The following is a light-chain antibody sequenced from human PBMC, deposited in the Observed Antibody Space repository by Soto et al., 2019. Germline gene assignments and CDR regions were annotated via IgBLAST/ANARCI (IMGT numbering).Light chain of an antibody. V-gene: IGKV1-33*01. CDR1: QDMSKY. J-gene: IGKJ2*01. CDR3: QQHTSLPYT. Sequence: DIQMTQSPSSLSASVGDRVTIPCQASQDMSKYLNWYQQKPGKAPKLVIYGVSNLETVVPPRFSGGGSGTDFTLTISSLQHEDIATYYCQQHTSLPYTFGQGTKLEL. CDR2: GVS.